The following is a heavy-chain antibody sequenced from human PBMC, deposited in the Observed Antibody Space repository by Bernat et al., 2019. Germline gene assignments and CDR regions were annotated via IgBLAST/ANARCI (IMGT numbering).Heavy chain of an antibody. V-gene: IGHV3-30*18. D-gene: IGHD5-18*01. Sequence: QVQLVESGGGVVQPGRSLRLSCAASGFTFSSYGMHWVRQAPGKGLEWVAVISYDGSNKYYADSVKGRFTISRDNSKNTLYLQMNSLRVEDTAVYYCANLDAAVGGMDGWGQGTTVTVS. CDR2: ISYDGSNK. CDR3: ANLDAAVGGMDG. CDR1: GFTFSSYG. J-gene: IGHJ6*02.